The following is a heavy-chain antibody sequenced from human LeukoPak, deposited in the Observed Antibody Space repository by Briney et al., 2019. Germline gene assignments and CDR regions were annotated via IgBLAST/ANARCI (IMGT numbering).Heavy chain of an antibody. V-gene: IGHV3-11*01. CDR3: ARTAYYYDSSGYDDAFDI. D-gene: IGHD3-22*01. CDR1: GFIFSDYY. J-gene: IGHJ3*02. CDR2: ISRSGSII. Sequence: SGGSLRLSCAASGFIFSDYYMSWIRQAPGKGLEWVSHISRSGSIIYYADSVKGRFTISRDNAKNSLYLQMNSLRAEDTAVYYCARTAYYYDSSGYDDAFDIWGQGTMVIVSS.